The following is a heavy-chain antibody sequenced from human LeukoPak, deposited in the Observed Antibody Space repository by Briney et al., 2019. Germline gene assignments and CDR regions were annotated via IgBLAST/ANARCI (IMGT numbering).Heavy chain of an antibody. J-gene: IGHJ4*02. Sequence: GSLRLSCAVSGFTISSYAMSWVRQAPGKGLEWVSAISGSGGSTYYADSVKGRFTISRDNSKNTLYLQMNSLRAEDTAVYYCAKEMYSWFGESPCSYWGQGTLVTVSS. CDR3: AKEMYSWFGESPCSY. D-gene: IGHD3-10*01. V-gene: IGHV3-23*01. CDR1: GFTISSYA. CDR2: ISGSGGST.